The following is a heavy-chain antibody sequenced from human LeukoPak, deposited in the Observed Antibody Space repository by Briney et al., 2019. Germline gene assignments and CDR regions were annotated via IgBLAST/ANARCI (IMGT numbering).Heavy chain of an antibody. CDR2: IYTSGST. V-gene: IGHV4-4*09. CDR1: GRSISSYY. J-gene: IGHJ4*02. D-gene: IGHD3-22*01. CDR3: ARVSSRYPEYYFDY. Sequence: SDTLSLPCTVSGRSISSYYWSWIRQPPGKGLEWIGYIYTSGSTNYNPSLKSRVTISVDTSKNQFSLKLSSVTAADTAVYYCARVSSRYPEYYFDYWGQGTLVTVSS.